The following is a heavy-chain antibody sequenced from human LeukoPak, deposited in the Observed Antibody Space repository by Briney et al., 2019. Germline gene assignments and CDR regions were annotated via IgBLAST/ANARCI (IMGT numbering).Heavy chain of an antibody. J-gene: IGHJ4*02. CDR3: AGGEILTGHYTFDY. CDR2: ISGSGGST. Sequence: GGSLRLSCTASGFTVSSYAMSWVRQAPGKGLEWVSSISGSGGSTYYADSVKGRFTISRDNSKNTLYLQMNSLRAEDTAVYYCAGGEILTGHYTFDYWGQGTLVTVSS. CDR1: GFTVSSYA. V-gene: IGHV3-23*01. D-gene: IGHD3-9*01.